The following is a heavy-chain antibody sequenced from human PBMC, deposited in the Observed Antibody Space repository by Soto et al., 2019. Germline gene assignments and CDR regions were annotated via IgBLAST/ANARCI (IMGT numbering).Heavy chain of an antibody. CDR1: GGSVSSGSYY. CDR3: ARGLRLHPGYYYGMDV. Sequence: SETLSLTCTVSGGSVSSGSYYWSWIRQPPGKGLEWIGYIYYSGSTNYNPSLKSRVTISVDTSKNQFSLKLSSVTAADTAVYYCARGLRLHPGYYYGMDVWGQGTTVTVSS. CDR2: IYYSGST. J-gene: IGHJ6*02. D-gene: IGHD4-17*01. V-gene: IGHV4-61*01.